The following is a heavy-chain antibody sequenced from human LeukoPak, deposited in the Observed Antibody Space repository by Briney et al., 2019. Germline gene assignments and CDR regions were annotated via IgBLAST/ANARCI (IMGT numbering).Heavy chain of an antibody. CDR1: GGSISIISYY. J-gene: IGHJ4*02. V-gene: IGHV4-39*07. D-gene: IGHD3-10*01. Sequence: SETLSLTCTVSGGSISIISYYWGWIRQPPGKGLEWIGSIYYSGSTYYNPSLKSRVTISVDTSKNQFSLKLSSVTAADTAVYYCARGVVRGRGYYFDYWGQGTLVTVSS. CDR3: ARGVVRGRGYYFDY. CDR2: IYYSGST.